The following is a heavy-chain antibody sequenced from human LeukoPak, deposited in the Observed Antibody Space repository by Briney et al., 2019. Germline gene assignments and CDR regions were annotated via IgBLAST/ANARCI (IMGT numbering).Heavy chain of an antibody. CDR1: HDSISTYS. CDR3: AGRYCTSTMCYVGAVAGYEF. CDR2: VSYSGTT. J-gene: IGHJ4*02. V-gene: IGHV4-59*13. D-gene: IGHD2-2*01. Sequence: ETLSLTCTVSHDSISTYSWSWIRQPPGKGLEWLGYVSYSGTTNYNPSLKSRVTMSVYTSKSQSSLTLRSVTAADTAVYYCAGRYCTSTMCYVGAVAGYEFWGQGALVTVSS.